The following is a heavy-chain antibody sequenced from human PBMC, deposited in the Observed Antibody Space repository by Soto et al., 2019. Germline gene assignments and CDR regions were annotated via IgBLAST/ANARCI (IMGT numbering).Heavy chain of an antibody. CDR3: AKGAPLLAAGTWWFDP. CDR1: GFTFTSYA. V-gene: IGHV3-23*01. CDR2: ISYSGHTT. J-gene: IGHJ5*02. Sequence: LRLSCAASGFTFTSYAMNWVRQAPGQGLEWVSTISYSGHTTYYADSVKGRFTISRDNSNNTLYLQMDSLRGEDTAVYYCAKGAPLLAAGTWWFDPWGQGTLVTVSS. D-gene: IGHD6-13*01.